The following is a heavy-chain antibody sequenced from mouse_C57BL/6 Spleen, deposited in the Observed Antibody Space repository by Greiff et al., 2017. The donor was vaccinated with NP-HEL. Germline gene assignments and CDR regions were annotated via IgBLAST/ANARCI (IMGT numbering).Heavy chain of an antibody. Sequence: EVKLQESGPELVKPGASVKMSCKASGYTFTDYNMHWVKQSHGKSLEWIGYINPNNGGTSYNQKFKGKATLTVNKSSSTAYMELRSLTSEDSAVYYCVPYYDYDDAMDYWGQGTSVTVSS. D-gene: IGHD2-4*01. V-gene: IGHV1-22*01. CDR2: INPNNGGT. J-gene: IGHJ4*01. CDR3: VPYYDYDDAMDY. CDR1: GYTFTDYN.